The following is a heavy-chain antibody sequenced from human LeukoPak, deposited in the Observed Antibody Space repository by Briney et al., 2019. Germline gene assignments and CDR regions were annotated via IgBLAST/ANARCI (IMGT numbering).Heavy chain of an antibody. CDR1: GGSISSYH. D-gene: IGHD2-21*01. Sequence: SETLSLTCTVSGGSISSYHWSWIRQPPGKGLEWIGYIYYSGSTNYNPSLKSRVTISVDTSKNQFSLKLSSVTAADTAVYYCARVPPISWVFDYWGQGTLVTVSS. J-gene: IGHJ4*02. CDR3: ARVPPISWVFDY. CDR2: IYYSGST. V-gene: IGHV4-59*01.